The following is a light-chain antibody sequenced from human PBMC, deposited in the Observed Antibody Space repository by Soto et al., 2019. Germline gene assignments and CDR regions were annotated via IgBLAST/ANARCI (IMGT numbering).Light chain of an antibody. CDR1: SSNIGSST. CDR3: GSWDSSLSAYV. Sequence: QSVLTQPPSASGTPGQRVTISCSGSSSNIGSSTVNWYQHLPGTAPKLLIYSNSQRPSGVPDRFSGSKSGTSATLGITGFQTGDEADYYCGSWDSSLSAYVFGAGTKVTVL. J-gene: IGLJ1*01. CDR2: SNS. V-gene: IGLV1-44*01.